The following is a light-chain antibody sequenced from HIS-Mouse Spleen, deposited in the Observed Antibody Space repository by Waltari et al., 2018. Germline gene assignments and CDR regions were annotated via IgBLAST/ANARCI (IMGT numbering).Light chain of an antibody. Sequence: SYELTQPPSLSVSPGQTARSTCSGGALPKKYAYWYQQKSGQAPVLVIYEDSKQPSGIPERFSGSSSGTMATLTISGAQVEDEADYYCYSTDSSGNHRVFGGGTKLTVL. CDR3: YSTDSSGNHRV. V-gene: IGLV3-10*01. CDR2: EDS. CDR1: ALPKKY. J-gene: IGLJ2*01.